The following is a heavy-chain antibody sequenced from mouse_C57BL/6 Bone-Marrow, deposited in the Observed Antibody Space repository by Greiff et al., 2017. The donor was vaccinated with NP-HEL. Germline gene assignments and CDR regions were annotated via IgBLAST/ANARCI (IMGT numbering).Heavy chain of an antibody. CDR3: AREGVLLRFHDNAVEY. V-gene: IGHV1-66*01. CDR1: GYSFTSYY. D-gene: IGHD1-1*01. J-gene: IGHJ4*01. Sequence: VQLQQSGPELVKPGASVKISCKASGYSFTSYYIHWVKQRPGQGLEWIGWIYPGSGNTNYNEKFKGKATLTADTSSSTAYMQLSSLTSEDSAVYYCAREGVLLRFHDNAVEYWGQGTSVTVSA. CDR2: IYPGSGNT.